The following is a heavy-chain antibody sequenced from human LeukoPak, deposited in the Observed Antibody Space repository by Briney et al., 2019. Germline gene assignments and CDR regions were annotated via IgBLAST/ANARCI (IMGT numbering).Heavy chain of an antibody. CDR3: ARHRYCSSTGCYHFDY. Sequence: SVKVSCKASGGTFSSYAISWVRQAPGQGLEWMGGIIPIFGTANYAQKFQGRVTITADESTSTAYMELSSLRSEDTAVYYCARHRYCSSTGCYHFDYWGQGTLVTVSS. J-gene: IGHJ4*02. CDR1: GGTFSSYA. V-gene: IGHV1-69*13. CDR2: IIPIFGTA. D-gene: IGHD2-2*01.